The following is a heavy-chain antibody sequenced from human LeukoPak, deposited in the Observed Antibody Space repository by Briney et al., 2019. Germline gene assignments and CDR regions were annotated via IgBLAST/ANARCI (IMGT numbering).Heavy chain of an antibody. CDR2: IGIDSGNT. D-gene: IGHD4-17*01. CDR3: ARDHDYAFDN. CDR1: GFPFIEYS. V-gene: IGHV3-48*01. J-gene: IGHJ4*02. Sequence: GGSLRLSCTASGFPFIEYSMNWVRQAPGKGLEWISYIGIDSGNTKYADSVRGRFTISADKAKNSLYLLMNSLRVEDTAVYYCARDHDYAFDNWGQGTLVYVAS.